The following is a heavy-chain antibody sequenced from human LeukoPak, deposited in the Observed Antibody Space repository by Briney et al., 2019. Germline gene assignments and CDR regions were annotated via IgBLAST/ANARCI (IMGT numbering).Heavy chain of an antibody. CDR3: ARDLWGTTVTTDYFDS. D-gene: IGHD4-17*01. V-gene: IGHV3-7*01. CDR2: IKQDGSEK. J-gene: IGHJ4*02. Sequence: GGSLRLSCAVSGFTFRRYWMRWVRQAPGKELEWVANIKQDGSEKYYVDSVKGRFTISRDNAKNSLYLQMISLRAEDMAVYYCARDLWGTTVTTDYFDSWGQGTLVTVSS. CDR1: GFTFRRYW.